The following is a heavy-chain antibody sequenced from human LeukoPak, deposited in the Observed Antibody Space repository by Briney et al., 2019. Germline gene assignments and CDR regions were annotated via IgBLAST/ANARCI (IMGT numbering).Heavy chain of an antibody. D-gene: IGHD6-13*01. CDR1: GYTFTGYY. CDR2: INPNSGGT. Sequence: ASVKVSCKASGYTFTGYYMHWVRQAPGQGLEWMGWINPNSGGTNYAQKFQGWVTMTRDTSISTAYMELSRLRSDDTAVYYCARGGIHSSSWYGFTDAFDIWGQGTMVTVSS. J-gene: IGHJ3*02. V-gene: IGHV1-2*04. CDR3: ARGGIHSSSWYGFTDAFDI.